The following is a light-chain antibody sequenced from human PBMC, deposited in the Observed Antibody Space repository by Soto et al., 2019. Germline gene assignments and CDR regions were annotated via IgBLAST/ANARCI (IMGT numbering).Light chain of an antibody. V-gene: IGKV3-11*01. CDR2: DAS. Sequence: EMVLTQSPATLSLSPGERATLSCRASQSVSSYLAWYQHKPGQTPRLLIFDASNRATGIPVRFSGSGSGTDFTLTISSLEPEDFAVYYCQHRSNTFGQGTRLEIK. CDR1: QSVSSY. J-gene: IGKJ5*01. CDR3: QHRSNT.